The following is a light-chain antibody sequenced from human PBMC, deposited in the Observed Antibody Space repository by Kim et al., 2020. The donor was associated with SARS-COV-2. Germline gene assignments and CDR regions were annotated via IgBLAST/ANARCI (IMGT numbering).Light chain of an antibody. CDR3: QSADSSSTQPA. CDR1: ALPKPY. J-gene: IGLJ3*02. CDR2: KDS. Sequence: SYELTQPPSVSASPGQTASITCSGDALPKPYAYRYQLKPGQAPVLTIQKDSEIPPRYPERFSGSSSRTTYTSTISGFQAEDEADYYCQSADSSSTQPAFG. V-gene: IGLV3-25*03.